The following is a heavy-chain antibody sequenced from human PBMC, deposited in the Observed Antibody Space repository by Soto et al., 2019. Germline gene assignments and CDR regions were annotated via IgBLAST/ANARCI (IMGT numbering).Heavy chain of an antibody. CDR3: ARGAGEGYYYCMDV. CDR2: LIPIFGTA. J-gene: IGHJ6*02. V-gene: IGHV1-69*12. Sequence: QVQLVQSGAEVKKPGSSVKVSCKASGGTFSSYAISWVRQAPGQGLEWMGGLIPIFGTANYAQTFQGRVTITEDESTSTDYMELSSLRSEDTAVYYGARGAGEGYYYCMDVGGQGTTVTVSS. D-gene: IGHD2-21*01. CDR1: GGTFSSYA.